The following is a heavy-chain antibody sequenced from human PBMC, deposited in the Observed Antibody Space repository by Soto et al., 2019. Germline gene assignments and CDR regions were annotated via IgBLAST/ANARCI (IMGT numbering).Heavy chain of an antibody. D-gene: IGHD1-26*01. CDR3: AGDLGAQIVDY. CDR2: ISAYNGNT. J-gene: IGHJ4*02. Sequence: QVQLVQSGAEVKKPGASVKVSCKASGYTFTSYGISWVRQAPGQGLEWMGWISAYNGNTKYAQKLQGRVSMTTDTSTSTDYMELRSLRSDDTAVYYCAGDLGAQIVDYWGQGTRVTVSS. V-gene: IGHV1-18*01. CDR1: GYTFTSYG.